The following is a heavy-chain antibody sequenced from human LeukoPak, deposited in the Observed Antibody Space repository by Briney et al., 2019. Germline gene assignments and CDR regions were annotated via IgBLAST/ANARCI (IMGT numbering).Heavy chain of an antibody. Sequence: SETLSLTSTVSGGSISSFYWSWIRQPPRERLEWSVYIYYSGSTNYNPSLKSRVTISVDTSKNQFSLKLSSVTAADTAVYYCARDRNYDILTGYDYWGQGTLVTVSS. J-gene: IGHJ4*02. D-gene: IGHD3-9*01. CDR1: GGSISSFY. CDR2: IYYSGST. CDR3: ARDRNYDILTGYDY. V-gene: IGHV4-59*01.